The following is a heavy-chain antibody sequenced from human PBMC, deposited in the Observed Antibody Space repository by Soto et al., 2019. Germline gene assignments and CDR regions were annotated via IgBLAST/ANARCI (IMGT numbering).Heavy chain of an antibody. J-gene: IGHJ4*02. V-gene: IGHV1-69*02. CDR1: GGTFSSYT. D-gene: IGHD3-3*01. CDR2: IIPILGIA. Sequence: ASVKVSCKASGGTFSSYTISWVRQAPEQGLEWMGRIIPILGIANYAQKFQGRVTITADKSTSTAYMELSSLRSEDTAVYYCARFSSDFGVVIPFDYWGQGTLVTVSS. CDR3: ARFSSDFGVVIPFDY.